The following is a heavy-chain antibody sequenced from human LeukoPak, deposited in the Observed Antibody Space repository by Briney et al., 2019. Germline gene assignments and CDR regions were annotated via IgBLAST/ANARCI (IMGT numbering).Heavy chain of an antibody. V-gene: IGHV3-21*01. CDR3: ARGLGATLFDY. J-gene: IGHJ4*02. Sequence: PGGSLRLSCAASGFTFSSYTMSWVRQAPGKGLEWVSTITTSDGNTYYADSVKGRFTISRDNAKNPLYLQMNSLRAEDTAVYYCARGLGATLFDYWGQGTLVTVSS. CDR2: ITTSDGNT. CDR1: GFTFSSYT. D-gene: IGHD1-26*01.